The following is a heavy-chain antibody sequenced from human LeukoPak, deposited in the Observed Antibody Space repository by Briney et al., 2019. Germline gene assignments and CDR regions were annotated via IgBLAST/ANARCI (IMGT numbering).Heavy chain of an antibody. CDR3: ARDRNDYYDFWSGSGYYYYGMDV. CDR2: IYYSGST. D-gene: IGHD3-3*01. CDR1: GGSISSYY. J-gene: IGHJ6*02. V-gene: IGHV4-59*01. Sequence: SETLSLTCTVSGGSISSYYWSWIRQPPGKGLEWIGYIYYSGSTNSNPSLKSRVTISVDTSKNQFSLKLSSVTAADTAVYYCARDRNDYYDFWSGSGYYYYGMDVWGQGTTVTVSS.